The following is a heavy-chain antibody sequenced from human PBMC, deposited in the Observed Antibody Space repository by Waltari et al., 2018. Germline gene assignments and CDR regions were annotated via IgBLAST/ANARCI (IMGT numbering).Heavy chain of an antibody. V-gene: IGHV3-30*18. J-gene: IGHJ5*02. Sequence: GLEWVAVISYDGSNKYYADSVKGRFTISRDNSKNTLYLQMNSLRAEDTAVYYCAKGSTGYSSGYYTHNWFDPWGQGTLVTVSS. CDR3: AKGSTGYSSGYYTHNWFDP. D-gene: IGHD6-19*01. CDR2: ISYDGSNK.